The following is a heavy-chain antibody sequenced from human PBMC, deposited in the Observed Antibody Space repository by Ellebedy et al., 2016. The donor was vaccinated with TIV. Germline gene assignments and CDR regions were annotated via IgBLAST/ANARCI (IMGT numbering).Heavy chain of an antibody. V-gene: IGHV3-33*01. Sequence: GESLKISCAASGFTFSSYGMHWVRQAPGKGLEWMAVIWYDGINKYYADSVKGRFTIARDNSKNTLCLQMKSLRAEDTAVYYCAGEVQPLSTKFDYWGQGTLVTVSS. CDR1: GFTFSSYG. D-gene: IGHD5-24*01. CDR3: AGEVQPLSTKFDY. CDR2: IWYDGINK. J-gene: IGHJ4*02.